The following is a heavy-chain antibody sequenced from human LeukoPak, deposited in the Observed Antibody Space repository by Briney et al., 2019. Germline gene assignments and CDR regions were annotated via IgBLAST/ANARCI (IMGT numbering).Heavy chain of an antibody. J-gene: IGHJ4*02. D-gene: IGHD3-22*01. CDR2: ISGSGGST. CDR3: AIPPMYYYDSAVGY. V-gene: IGHV3-23*01. CDR1: GFTFSSYA. Sequence: GGSLRLSCAVSGFTFSSYAMSWVRQAPGKGLEWVSAISGSGGSTYYADSVKGRFTISRDNSKNTLYLQMNSLRAEDTAVYYCAIPPMYYYDSAVGYWGQGTLVTVSS.